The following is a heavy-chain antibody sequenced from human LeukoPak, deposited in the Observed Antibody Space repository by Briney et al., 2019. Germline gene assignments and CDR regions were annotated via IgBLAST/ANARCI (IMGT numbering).Heavy chain of an antibody. CDR3: AKDRPRSWGTIDY. CDR2: ISGSGVST. Sequence: PGGSLRLSCAASGFTFSSYAMTWVRQAPGKGLEWVSDISGSGVSTYYADSVKGRFTISRDNSKNTLYVQMNSLRAEDTAVYYCAKDRPRSWGTIDYWGQGTLVTVSS. J-gene: IGHJ4*02. V-gene: IGHV3-23*01. CDR1: GFTFSSYA. D-gene: IGHD3-16*01.